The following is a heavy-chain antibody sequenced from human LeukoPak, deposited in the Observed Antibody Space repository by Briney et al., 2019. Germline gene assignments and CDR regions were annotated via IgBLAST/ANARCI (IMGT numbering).Heavy chain of an antibody. CDR1: GYTFTGDY. D-gene: IGHD5-18*01. V-gene: IGHV1-2*02. CDR2: ITPNSGGT. J-gene: IGHJ4*02. Sequence: ASLKVSCKASGYTFTGDYMHWVRQAPGQGLGKIVWITPNSGGTNYAQKFQGRVTMTRDTSISTAYMELSRLRSDDTAGYFCGREGGGRGYSYGFSALWGQGTLVTVSS. CDR3: GREGGGRGYSYGFSAL.